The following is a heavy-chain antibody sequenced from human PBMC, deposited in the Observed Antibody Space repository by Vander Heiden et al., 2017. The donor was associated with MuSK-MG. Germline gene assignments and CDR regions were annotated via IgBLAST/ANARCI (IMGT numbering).Heavy chain of an antibody. V-gene: IGHV1-2*02. Sequence: QVQLVQSGAEVKKPGASVKVSCKASGYTFTGYYMHWVRQAPGQGLEWMGWINPHNGGTNYAQKFQGSVTMTGDTSISTAYMELSSLRSDDTAVYYCARSSLTHYHDSTGFYDYWGQGTLVTVSS. CDR3: ARSSLTHYHDSTGFYDY. D-gene: IGHD3-22*01. J-gene: IGHJ4*02. CDR1: GYTFTGYY. CDR2: INPHNGGT.